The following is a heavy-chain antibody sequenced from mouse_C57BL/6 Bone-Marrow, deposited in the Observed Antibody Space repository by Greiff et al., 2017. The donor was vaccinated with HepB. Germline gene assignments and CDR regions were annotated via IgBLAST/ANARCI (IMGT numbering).Heavy chain of an antibody. CDR2: IRLKSDNYAT. Sequence: EVQLLESGGGLVQPGASMKLSCVASGFTFSNYWMNWVRHSPEKGLEWVAQIRLKSDNYATHYAESVKGRFTISRDDSKSSVYLQMNNLRAEDTGIYYCAEDGSSRAWFARWGQGTLVTVSA. CDR1: GFTFSNYW. J-gene: IGHJ3*01. D-gene: IGHD1-1*01. V-gene: IGHV6-3*01. CDR3: AEDGSSRAWFAR.